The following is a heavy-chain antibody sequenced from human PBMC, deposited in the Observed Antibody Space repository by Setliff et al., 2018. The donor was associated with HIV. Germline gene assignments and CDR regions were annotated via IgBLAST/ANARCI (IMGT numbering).Heavy chain of an antibody. CDR2: IKQDGSEK. V-gene: IGHV3-7*03. Sequence: HPGGSLRLSCAASGFTFSNYWMNWVRQAPGKGLEWVANIKQDGSEKYYMDSVKGRFTISRDNPKNSLYLQMTSLRAEDTAVYYCARDDSNGNTDAFDIWGQGTTVTVSS. CDR1: GFTFSNYW. J-gene: IGHJ3*02. CDR3: ARDDSNGNTDAFDI. D-gene: IGHD5-18*01.